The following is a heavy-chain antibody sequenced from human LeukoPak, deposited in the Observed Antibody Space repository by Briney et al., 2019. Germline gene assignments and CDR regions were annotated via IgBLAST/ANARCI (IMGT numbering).Heavy chain of an antibody. CDR2: IKQDGRDK. D-gene: IGHD6-19*01. J-gene: IGHJ4*02. CDR1: GFTFRNYW. Sequence: GGSLRLSCAVSGFTFRNYWMAWVRQAPGKGLEWVANIKQDGRDKYYVDSVKDRFTISKDNAKNSLYLQMNSLRPEDTAVYYCARVTAVAGFDCWGQGTLVTVSS. CDR3: ARVTAVAGFDC. V-gene: IGHV3-7*03.